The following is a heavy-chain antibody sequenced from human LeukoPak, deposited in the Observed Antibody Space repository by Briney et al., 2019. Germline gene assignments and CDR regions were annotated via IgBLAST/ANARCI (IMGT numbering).Heavy chain of an antibody. D-gene: IGHD6-13*01. J-gene: IGHJ4*02. Sequence: PGGSLRLSCAASGFTFSSYWMHWVRQAPGKGLVWVSRINSDGSSTSYADSVKGRFTISRDNAKKSLYLQMNSLRPEDTALYYCVADSSSWFPVDFDFWGQGALVTVSS. V-gene: IGHV3-74*01. CDR2: INSDGSST. CDR1: GFTFSSYW. CDR3: VADSSSWFPVDFDF.